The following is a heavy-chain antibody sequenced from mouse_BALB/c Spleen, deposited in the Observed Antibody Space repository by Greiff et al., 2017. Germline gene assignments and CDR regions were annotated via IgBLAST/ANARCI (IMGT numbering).Heavy chain of an antibody. CDR3: ARSEGNWRFAY. CDR2: ILPGSGST. Sequence: QVQLQQSGAELMKPGASVKISCKATGYTFSSYWIEWVKQRPGHGLEWIGEILPGSGSTNYNEKFKGKATFTADTSSNTAYMQLSSLTSEDSAVYYCARSEGNWRFAYWGQGTLVTVSA. J-gene: IGHJ3*01. CDR1: GYTFSSYW. V-gene: IGHV1-9*01. D-gene: IGHD2-1*01.